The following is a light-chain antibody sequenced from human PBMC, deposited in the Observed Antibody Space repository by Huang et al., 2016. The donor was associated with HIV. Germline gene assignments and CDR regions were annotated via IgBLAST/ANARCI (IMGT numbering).Light chain of an antibody. V-gene: IGKV3-20*01. Sequence: EIVLTQSPGTLSLSPGERATLSCRASQIFSSSDLAWYQQKPGLAPRLLIYGGSSMATGIPDRFSGSGSGPEFTLTISRLEPEDFAVYYCQQYGTSRLTFGGGTKVEI. CDR1: QIFSSSD. J-gene: IGKJ4*01. CDR2: GGS. CDR3: QQYGTSRLT.